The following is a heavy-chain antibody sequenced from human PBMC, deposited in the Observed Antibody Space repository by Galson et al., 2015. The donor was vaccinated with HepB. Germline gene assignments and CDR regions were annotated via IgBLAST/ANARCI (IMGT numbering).Heavy chain of an antibody. Sequence: SLRLSCAASGFTFSSYAMHWVRQAPGKGLEWVAVISYDGSNKYYADSVKGRFTISRDNSKNTLYLQMNSLRAEDTAVYYCARALASGRGYYYYGMDVWAQGTTVTVSS. CDR1: GFTFSSYA. J-gene: IGHJ6*02. D-gene: IGHD1-26*01. CDR2: ISYDGSNK. CDR3: ARALASGRGYYYYGMDV. V-gene: IGHV3-30*04.